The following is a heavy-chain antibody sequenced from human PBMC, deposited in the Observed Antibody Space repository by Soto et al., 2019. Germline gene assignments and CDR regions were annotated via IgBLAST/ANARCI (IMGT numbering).Heavy chain of an antibody. V-gene: IGHV4-61*01. CDR1: GGCVTSGNYY. D-gene: IGHD2-21*02. CDR2: IYYSGTT. Sequence: PSESLSLTCTVSGGCVTSGNYYWSWLRQPQEKGLEWNGHIYYSGTTNDNPSLKSRVTKAIDASKNQFSLKLSSVTAAYTAVYYCARGPVVTPFVDYWGQGTLVTVSS. CDR3: ARGPVVTPFVDY. J-gene: IGHJ4*02.